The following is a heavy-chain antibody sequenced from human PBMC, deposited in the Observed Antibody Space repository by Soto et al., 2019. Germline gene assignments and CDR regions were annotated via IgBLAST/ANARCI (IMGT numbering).Heavy chain of an antibody. Sequence: SETLSLTCSVSGDSVTSDTYYWGWIRQPPGRGLEWIGYFFYSENTYYNPSLKSRVTISVDSSKNHFSLNLNSVTAVDSAIYYCVRGRGYSTGYFDYWGQGSQVTVSS. CDR1: GDSVTSDTYY. J-gene: IGHJ4*02. D-gene: IGHD3-3*01. V-gene: IGHV4-39*02. CDR3: VRGRGYSTGYFDY. CDR2: FFYSENT.